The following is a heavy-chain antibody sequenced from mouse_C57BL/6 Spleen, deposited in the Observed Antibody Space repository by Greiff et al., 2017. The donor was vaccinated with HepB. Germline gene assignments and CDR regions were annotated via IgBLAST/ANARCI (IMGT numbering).Heavy chain of an antibody. CDR1: GFTFSSYA. CDR3: TRVRNYYGSPYAMDY. CDR2: ISSGGDYI. D-gene: IGHD1-1*01. Sequence: EVQRVESGEGLVKPGGSLKLSCAASGFTFSSYAMSWVRQTPEKRLEWVAYISSGGDYIYYADTVKGRFTISRDNARNTLYLQMSSLKSEDTAMYYCTRVRNYYGSPYAMDYWGQGTSVTVSS. J-gene: IGHJ4*01. V-gene: IGHV5-9-1*02.